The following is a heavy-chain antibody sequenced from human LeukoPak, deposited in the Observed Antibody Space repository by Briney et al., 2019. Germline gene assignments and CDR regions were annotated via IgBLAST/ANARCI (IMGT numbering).Heavy chain of an antibody. CDR1: GGSFSGYY. CDR3: ARSPGYDYVWGSYRPDY. D-gene: IGHD3-16*02. J-gene: IGHJ4*02. CDR2: INHSGST. Sequence: MASETLSLTCAVYGGSFSGYYWSWIRQPPGKGLEWIGEINHSGSTNYNPSLKSRVTTSVDTSKNQFSLKLSSVTAADTAVYYCARSPGYDYVWGSYRPDYWGQGTLVTVSS. V-gene: IGHV4-34*01.